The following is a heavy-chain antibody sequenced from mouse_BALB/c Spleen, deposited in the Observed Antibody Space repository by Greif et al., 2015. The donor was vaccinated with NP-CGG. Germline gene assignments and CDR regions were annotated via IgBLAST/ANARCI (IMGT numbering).Heavy chain of an antibody. CDR1: GFSLTSYG. Sequence: VKLVESGPGLVAPSQSLSITCTVSGFSLTSYGVHWVRQPPGKGLEWLGVIWAGGSTNYNSALMSRLSISKDNSKSXVFLKMNSLQTDDTAMYYCARERSMITYSFDYWGQGTTLTVSS. J-gene: IGHJ2*01. CDR2: IWAGGST. D-gene: IGHD2-4*01. V-gene: IGHV2-9*02. CDR3: ARERSMITYSFDY.